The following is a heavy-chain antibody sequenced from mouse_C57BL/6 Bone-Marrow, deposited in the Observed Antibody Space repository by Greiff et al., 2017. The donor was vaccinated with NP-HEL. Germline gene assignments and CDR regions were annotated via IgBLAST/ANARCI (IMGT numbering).Heavy chain of an antibody. J-gene: IGHJ2*01. V-gene: IGHV5-17*01. CDR1: GFTFSDYG. Sequence: EVKLQESGGGLVKPGGSLKLSCAASGFTFSDYGMHWVRQAPEKGLEWVAYISSGSSTIYYADTVKGRFTISRDNAKNTLFLQMTSLRSEDTAMYYCARTGLTGTRYFDYWGQGTTLTVSS. CDR3: ARTGLTGTRYFDY. D-gene: IGHD4-1*01. CDR2: ISSGSSTI.